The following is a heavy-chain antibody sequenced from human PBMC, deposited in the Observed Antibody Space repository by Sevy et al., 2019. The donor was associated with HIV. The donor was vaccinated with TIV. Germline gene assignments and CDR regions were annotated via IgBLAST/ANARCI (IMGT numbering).Heavy chain of an antibody. CDR1: GGTFSSGA. J-gene: IGHJ6*02. V-gene: IGHV1-69*13. CDR2: ITPILGTT. CDR3: XXXXXXXXXXXXXXXXYFRMDV. Sequence: ASVKVSCKTSGGTFSSGAISWVRQAPGQGLEWMGGITPILGTTKSARKFQGRVTIVADESTNTAYMELRSLRPEDTXXXXXXXXXXXXXXXXXXXXXYFRMDVWGQGTTVTVSS.